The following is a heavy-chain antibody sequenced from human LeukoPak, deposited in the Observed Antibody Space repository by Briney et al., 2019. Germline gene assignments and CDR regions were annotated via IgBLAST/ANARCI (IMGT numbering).Heavy chain of an antibody. CDR3: ARRGGSGSSYCFDP. CDR2: VYASGST. CDR1: GRCISNSY. D-gene: IGHD1-26*01. J-gene: IGHJ5*02. V-gene: IGHV4-59*08. Sequence: PSETLSLTCSVPGRCISNSYGRWIPRPPGRGVELVGYVYASGSTKYNTSMNSRVTISLDTSKSQFSLRLSSVTVADTAVYYCARRGGSGSSYCFDPWGQGTLVTVS.